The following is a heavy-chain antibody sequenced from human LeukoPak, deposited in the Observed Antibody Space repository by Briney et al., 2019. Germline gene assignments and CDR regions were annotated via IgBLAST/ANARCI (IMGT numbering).Heavy chain of an antibody. Sequence: PGGSLRLSCAASGFTFRSYWMSWVRQAPGKGLEWVSFISTSSSYIYYADSVKGRFTISRDNAKNSLYLQMNSLRAEDTAVYYCARGEWSSSPFDYWGQGTLVTVSS. CDR2: ISTSSSYI. CDR3: ARGEWSSSPFDY. CDR1: GFTFRSYW. V-gene: IGHV3-21*01. J-gene: IGHJ4*02. D-gene: IGHD6-6*01.